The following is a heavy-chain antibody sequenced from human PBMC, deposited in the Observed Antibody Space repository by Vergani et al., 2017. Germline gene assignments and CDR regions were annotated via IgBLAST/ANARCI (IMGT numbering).Heavy chain of an antibody. Sequence: VQLVESGGGVVQPGGSLRLSWAASGFTFSSYSMNWVRQAPGKGLEWVSFVSTGTKSQSYAESVKGRFTISRDSAKNSLYLQMDSLRAEDTAVYYCAREYSSTSGRAFDFWGQGTKVTVSS. J-gene: IGHJ3*01. CDR1: GFTFSSYS. V-gene: IGHV3-48*01. D-gene: IGHD2-2*01. CDR3: AREYSSTSGRAFDF. CDR2: VSTGTKSQ.